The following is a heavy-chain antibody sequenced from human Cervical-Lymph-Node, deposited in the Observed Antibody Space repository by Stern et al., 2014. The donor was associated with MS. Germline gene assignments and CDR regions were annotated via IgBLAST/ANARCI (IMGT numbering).Heavy chain of an antibody. J-gene: IGHJ4*02. V-gene: IGHV5-51*03. CDR1: GYNFPSSW. CDR3: VRRDTHFDS. CDR2: IYPGDSDT. Sequence: EVQLVESGAEVKKPGESLKISCKGSGYNFPSSWIAWVRHMPGKGLEWMGIIYPGDSDTKYSPAFQGQVTISADNSINTAYLKWSSLKASDTAIYYCVRRDTHFDSWGQGTLVTVSS.